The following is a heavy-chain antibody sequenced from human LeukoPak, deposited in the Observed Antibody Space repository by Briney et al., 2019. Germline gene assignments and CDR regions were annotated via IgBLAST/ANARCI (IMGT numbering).Heavy chain of an antibody. D-gene: IGHD4-17*01. CDR1: GFTFSDYY. CDR3: AREPAVTYYYYYYMDV. Sequence: GGSLRLSCAASGFTFSDYYMSWIRQAPGKGLEWVSYISSSGSTIYYADSVKGRFTISRDNAKNSLYLQMNSLRAEDTAVYYCAREPAVTYYYYYYMDVWGKGTTVTVSS. J-gene: IGHJ6*03. CDR2: ISSSGSTI. V-gene: IGHV3-11*04.